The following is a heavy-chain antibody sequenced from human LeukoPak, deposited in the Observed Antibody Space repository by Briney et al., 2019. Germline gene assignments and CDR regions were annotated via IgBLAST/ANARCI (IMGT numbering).Heavy chain of an antibody. J-gene: IGHJ6*03. CDR2: INHSGST. Sequence: SETLSLSCAVYGVSFSGYYWSWIRQPPGKGLEWIGEINHSGSTNYNPSLKSRVTISVDTSKNQFSLKLSSVTAADTAVYYCASSSSWYYYYYYMDVWGKGTTVTVSS. CDR1: GVSFSGYY. CDR3: ASSSSWYYYYYYMDV. V-gene: IGHV4-34*01. D-gene: IGHD6-13*01.